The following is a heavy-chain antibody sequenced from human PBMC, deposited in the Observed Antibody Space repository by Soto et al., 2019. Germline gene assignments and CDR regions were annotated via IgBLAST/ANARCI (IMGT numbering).Heavy chain of an antibody. J-gene: IGHJ5*02. V-gene: IGHV1-2*04. Sequence: QVQLVQSGAEVKKPGSSVKVSCKASGYTFTGYHIHWVRQAPGQGLEWMGWINTNSGDTNYAQKFQGWVTMTRDTSINTAYVQLSRLRSDDTAVYYCARWVGASNWFDPWGQGTLVTVSS. D-gene: IGHD1-26*01. CDR1: GYTFTGYH. CDR2: INTNSGDT. CDR3: ARWVGASNWFDP.